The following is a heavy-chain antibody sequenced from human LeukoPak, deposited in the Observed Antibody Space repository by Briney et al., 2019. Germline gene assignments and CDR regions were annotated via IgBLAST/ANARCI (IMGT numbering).Heavy chain of an antibody. J-gene: IGHJ4*02. CDR1: GGSFSPYY. D-gene: IGHD3-22*01. V-gene: IGHV4-59*01. CDR3: VRLDSSGYFFEY. CDR2: IHYSGST. Sequence: PSETLSLTCAVYGGSFSPYYWSWIWQPPGKGLEWIGYIHYSGSTNYNPSLQSRVTISVDTSKNQFSLKLNSVTAADTAVYYCVRLDSSGYFFEYWGQGTLVTVAS.